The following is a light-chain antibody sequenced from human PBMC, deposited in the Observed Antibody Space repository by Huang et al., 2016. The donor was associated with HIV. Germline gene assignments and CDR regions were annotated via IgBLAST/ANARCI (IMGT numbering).Light chain of an antibody. Sequence: DIVMTQSPDSLALSLGERATISCNSSPRVLYSSNKNNCLAWYQQKPGQPPRLLIYWAAARESGVPDRINGSGSGTDFAFTISNRQAEDVAVYYCQQYYKTPLPFGGGTKVEIK. CDR3: QQYYKTPLP. V-gene: IGKV4-1*01. CDR2: WAA. J-gene: IGKJ4*01. CDR1: PRVLYSSNKNNC.